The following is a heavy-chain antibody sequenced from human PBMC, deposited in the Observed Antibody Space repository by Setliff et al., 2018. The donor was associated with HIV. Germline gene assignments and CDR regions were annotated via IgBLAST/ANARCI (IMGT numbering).Heavy chain of an antibody. J-gene: IGHJ3*02. Sequence: PSETLSLTCAVSSYSISSGYYWGWIRQPPGKGLEWFGEINHSGGTNYNPSLKSRVTMSVDTSKNQFSLKLSSVTAADTAVYYCARDMTYDAFDIWGQGTMVTVSS. CDR1: SYSISSGYY. D-gene: IGHD2-21*02. V-gene: IGHV4-38-2*02. CDR2: INHSGGT. CDR3: ARDMTYDAFDI.